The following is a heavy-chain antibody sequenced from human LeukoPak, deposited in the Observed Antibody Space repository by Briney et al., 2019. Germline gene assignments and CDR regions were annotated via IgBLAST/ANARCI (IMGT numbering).Heavy chain of an antibody. D-gene: IGHD6-19*01. CDR2: IYYSGST. Sequence: SETLSLTCIVSGGSINNYYWSWIREPPGKGLEWIGYIYYSGSTNGNPSLKSRVTISVDTSKTQFSLKLSSVTAADTAVYYCARGSGWYLYWGQGTLVTVSS. J-gene: IGHJ4*02. CDR3: ARGSGWYLY. V-gene: IGHV4-59*01. CDR1: GGSINNYY.